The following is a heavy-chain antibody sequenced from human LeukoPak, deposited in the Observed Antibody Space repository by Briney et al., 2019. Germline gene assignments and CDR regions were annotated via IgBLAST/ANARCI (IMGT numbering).Heavy chain of an antibody. V-gene: IGHV1-2*02. D-gene: IGHD3-10*01. CDR3: ASEYCSWSYHYY. CDR2: INPNSGGT. J-gene: IGHJ4*02. Sequence: ASVTVSFTASVYTFTIYYMHWVRQAPGQGREWMGWINPNSGGTNNEQKFQGRVTMTRDTTISKAYMELSRRRAAESAVYYYASEYCSWSYHYYWGQGTLVTVSS. CDR1: VYTFTIYY.